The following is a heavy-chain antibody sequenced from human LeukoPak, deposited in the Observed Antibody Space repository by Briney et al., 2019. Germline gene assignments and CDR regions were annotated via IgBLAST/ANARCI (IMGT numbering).Heavy chain of an antibody. J-gene: IGHJ5*02. V-gene: IGHV3-30*04. CDR3: AKGYMSS. Sequence: SGGSLRLSCAASGFTFSSYAMHWVRQAPGKGLEWVAVISYDGSNKYYADSVKGRFTISRDNSKNTLYLQMNSLRAEDTAVYYCAKGYMSSWGQGTLVTVSS. CDR1: GFTFSSYA. CDR2: ISYDGSNK. D-gene: IGHD5-18*01.